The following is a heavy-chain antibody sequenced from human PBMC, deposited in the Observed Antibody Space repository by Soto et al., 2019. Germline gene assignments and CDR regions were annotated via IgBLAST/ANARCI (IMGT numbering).Heavy chain of an antibody. CDR2: IIPILGIA. J-gene: IGHJ5*02. V-gene: IGHV1-69*02. D-gene: IGHD1-7*01. CDR1: GGTFSSYT. CDR3: ARQLELRGYWFDP. Sequence: SVKVSCKASGGTFSSYTISWVRQAPGQGLEWMGRIIPILGIANYAQKFQGRVTITADKSTSTAYMELSSLRSVDTAVYYCARQLELRGYWFDPWGQGTLVTVSS.